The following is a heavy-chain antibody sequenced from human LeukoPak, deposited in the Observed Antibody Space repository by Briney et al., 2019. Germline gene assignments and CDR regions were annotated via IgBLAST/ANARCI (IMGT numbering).Heavy chain of an antibody. CDR3: ARSPRDYSNHYYYYMDV. CDR2: IYPGDSDT. D-gene: IGHD4-11*01. V-gene: IGHV5-51*01. CDR1: GYRFTSYW. J-gene: IGHJ6*03. Sequence: PGESLKISCKGSGYRFTSYWIGWVRQMPGKGLEWMGIIYPGDSDTRYSPSFQGQVTISADKSISTAYLQWSSLKASDTAMYYCARSPRDYSNHYYYYMDVWGKGTTVTVSS.